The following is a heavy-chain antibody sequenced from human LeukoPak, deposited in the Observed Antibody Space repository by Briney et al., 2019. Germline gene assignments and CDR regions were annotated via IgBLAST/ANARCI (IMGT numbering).Heavy chain of an antibody. CDR3: ARDNYCSSTTCYGLSAFDI. D-gene: IGHD2-2*01. V-gene: IGHV4-4*07. J-gene: IGHJ3*02. CDR1: GGSISSNY. CDR2: IYTSGST. Sequence: PSETLSLTCTVSGGSISSNYWSWIRQPAGKGLEWIGRIYTSGSTNYNPSLKSRVTMSVDTSKNQVSLRLTSVTAADTAVYYCARDNYCSSTTCYGLSAFDIWGQGTMVTVSS.